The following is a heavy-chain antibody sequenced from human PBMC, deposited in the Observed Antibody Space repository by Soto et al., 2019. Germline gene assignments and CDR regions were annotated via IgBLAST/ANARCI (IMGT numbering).Heavy chain of an antibody. CDR1: GGTFSRYT. Sequence: QVQLVQSGAEVKKPGSSVKVSCKASGGTFSRYTISWVRQAPGQGLEWMGRIIPILDIQNYAQNFQGRVTITADKSTSTAYMELSSLRSDDTTVYYCASHFTGVLVLGASPPGGDNYGWDVWGQGTTVTVSS. D-gene: IGHD2-15*01. CDR2: IIPILDIQ. J-gene: IGHJ6*02. V-gene: IGHV1-69*02. CDR3: ASHFTGVLVLGASPPGGDNYGWDV.